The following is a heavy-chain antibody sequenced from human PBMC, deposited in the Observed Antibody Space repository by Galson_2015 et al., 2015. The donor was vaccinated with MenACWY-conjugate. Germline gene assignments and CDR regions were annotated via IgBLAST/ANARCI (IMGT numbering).Heavy chain of an antibody. CDR3: ARCGVGSGWTDGWFDP. CDR2: VSYSGST. J-gene: IGHJ5*02. D-gene: IGHD6-19*01. CDR1: GGSISSYY. V-gene: IGHV4-59*08. Sequence: SETLSLTCTVSGGSISSYYWGWIRQPPGKGLEWIGYVSYSGSTNYNPSLKSRVTISVDTSKNQFSLKLNSVTAADTAVYYCARCGVGSGWTDGWFDPWGQGILVTVSS.